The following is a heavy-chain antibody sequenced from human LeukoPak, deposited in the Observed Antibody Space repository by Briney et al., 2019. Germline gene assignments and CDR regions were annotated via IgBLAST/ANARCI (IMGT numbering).Heavy chain of an antibody. D-gene: IGHD5-24*01. CDR2: IKQDGSEK. Sequence: GGSLRLSCAASGLTFSSYWMSWVRQAPGKGLEWVANIKQDGSEKYYVDSVKGRFTISRDNAKNSLYLQMNSLRAEDTAVYYCARPRGNVEMATNPFDYWGQGTLVTVSS. CDR3: ARPRGNVEMATNPFDY. J-gene: IGHJ4*02. CDR1: GLTFSSYW. V-gene: IGHV3-7*01.